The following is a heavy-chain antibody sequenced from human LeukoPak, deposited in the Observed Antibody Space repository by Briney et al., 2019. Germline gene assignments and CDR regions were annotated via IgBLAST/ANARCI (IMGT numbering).Heavy chain of an antibody. CDR1: GGSFSGYY. CDR2: INHSGST. D-gene: IGHD5-18*01. J-gene: IGHJ4*02. V-gene: IGHV4-34*01. Sequence: SETLSLTCAVYGGSFSGYYWSWIRQPPGKGLEWIGEINHSGSTNYNPSLKSRVTISVDTSKNQFSLKLSSVTAADTAVYYCARHPPWIQDYWGQGTLVTVSS. CDR3: ARHPPWIQDY.